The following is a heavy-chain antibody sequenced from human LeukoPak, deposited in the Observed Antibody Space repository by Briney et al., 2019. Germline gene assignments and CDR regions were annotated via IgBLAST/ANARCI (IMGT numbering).Heavy chain of an antibody. J-gene: IGHJ4*02. CDR3: AKDLTGGNYYLDY. Sequence: GGSLRLSCTTTGFTFSSYGRHWVRQPPGKGLEGVAVISSDGSGKHSAESVKGRFTISRDNSKNALYLQMNSLRAEDTAVYYCAKDLTGGNYYLDYWGQGTLVTVSS. CDR2: ISSDGSGK. V-gene: IGHV3-30*18. D-gene: IGHD1-26*01. CDR1: GFTFSSYG.